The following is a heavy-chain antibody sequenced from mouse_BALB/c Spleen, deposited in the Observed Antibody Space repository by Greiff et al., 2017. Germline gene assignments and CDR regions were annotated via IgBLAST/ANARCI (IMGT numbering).Heavy chain of an antibody. CDR1: GFTFSSYY. V-gene: IGHV5-6-2*01. Sequence: EVKVVESGGGLVKLGGSLKLSCAASGFTFSSYYMSWVRQTPEKRLELVAAINSNGGSTYYPDTVKGRFTISRDNAKNTLYLQMSSLKSEDTALYYCARRELGTFAYWGQGTLVTVSA. CDR3: ARRELGTFAY. CDR2: INSNGGST. J-gene: IGHJ3*01. D-gene: IGHD4-1*01.